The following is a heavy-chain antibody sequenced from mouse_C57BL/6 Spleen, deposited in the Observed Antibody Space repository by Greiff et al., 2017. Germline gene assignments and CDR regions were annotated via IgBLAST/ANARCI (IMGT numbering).Heavy chain of an antibody. Sequence: QVQLKESGAELVKPGASVTISCKASGYAFSSYWMNWVKQRPGKGLEWIGQIYPGDGDTNYNGKFKGKATLTADKSSSTAYMRLSCLTSEDSAVYFCAGYYSNSYFDYWGQGTTLTVSS. CDR2: IYPGDGDT. CDR1: GYAFSSYW. J-gene: IGHJ2*01. V-gene: IGHV1-80*01. D-gene: IGHD2-5*01. CDR3: AGYYSNSYFDY.